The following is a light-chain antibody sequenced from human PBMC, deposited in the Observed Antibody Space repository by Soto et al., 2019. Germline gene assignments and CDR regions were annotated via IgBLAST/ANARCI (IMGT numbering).Light chain of an antibody. V-gene: IGKV3-20*01. CDR1: QSVSSSH. J-gene: IGKJ5*01. CDR2: GAS. Sequence: EIVVAQCPDTLSLSPRKTSTLSFSASQSVSSSHLAWYQQKPGQAPRLLIYGASSRATGIPARFSGSGSGTDFTLTISSLQPEDFAVYYCQQYGSSPPITFGQGTRLEIK. CDR3: QQYGSSPPIT.